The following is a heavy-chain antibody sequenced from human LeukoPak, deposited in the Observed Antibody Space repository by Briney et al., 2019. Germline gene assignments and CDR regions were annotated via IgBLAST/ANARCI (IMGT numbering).Heavy chain of an antibody. V-gene: IGHV1-3*01. J-gene: IGHJ4*02. CDR1: GYTFTNYA. CDR3: AAYGSGTYELDY. D-gene: IGHD3-10*01. Sequence: GASVKVSCKASGYTFTNYAMYWVRQAPGQSLEWMGWINAGNGNTKYSQKFQGRVTITRDASASTAYMELSSLTSEDTAVYYCAAYGSGTYELDYWGQGTLVAVSS. CDR2: INAGNGNT.